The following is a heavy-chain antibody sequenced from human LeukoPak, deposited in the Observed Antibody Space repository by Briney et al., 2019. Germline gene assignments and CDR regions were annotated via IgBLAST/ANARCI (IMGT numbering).Heavy chain of an antibody. CDR2: INPSGGST. D-gene: IGHD2-2*01. J-gene: IGHJ4*02. CDR1: GYTFTSYY. V-gene: IGHV1-46*01. CDR3: ARAQAQEDIVVVPAANAAFCDY. Sequence: GASVTVSCKASGYTFTSYYMHWVRQAPGQGLEWMGIINPSGGSTSYAQKFQGRVTMTRDTSTSTVYMELSSLRSEDTAVYYCARAQAQEDIVVVPAANAAFCDYWGQGTLVTVSS.